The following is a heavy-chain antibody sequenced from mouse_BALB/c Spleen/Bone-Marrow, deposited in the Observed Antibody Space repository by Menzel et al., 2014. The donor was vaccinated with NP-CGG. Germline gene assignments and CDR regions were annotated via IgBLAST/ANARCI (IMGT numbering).Heavy chain of an antibody. V-gene: IGHV1S56*01. CDR3: ARGGGMDY. Sequence: QVQLQQPGPELVKPGASVKMSCKASGYTFTSYYIHWVKQRPGQGLEWIGWIYPGDGSTKYNEKFEGKTTLTADKSSSTAYMLLSSLTSEDSAIYFCARGGGMDYWGQGTSVTVSS. CDR1: GYTFTSYY. CDR2: IYPGDGST. J-gene: IGHJ4*01.